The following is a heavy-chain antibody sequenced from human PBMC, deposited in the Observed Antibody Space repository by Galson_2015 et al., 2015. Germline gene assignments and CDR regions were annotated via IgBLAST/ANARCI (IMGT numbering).Heavy chain of an antibody. D-gene: IGHD6-13*01. J-gene: IGHJ5*02. V-gene: IGHV5-10-1*01. CDR1: GYSFTSYW. CDR3: ALTGRTAAANNWFDP. Sequence: QSGAEVKKPGESLRISCKGSGYSFTSYWISWVRQMPGKGLEWMGRVDPSDSYTNYSPSFQGHVTISADKSISTAYLQWSSLKASDTAMYHCALTGRTAAANNWFDPWGQGTLVTVSS. CDR2: VDPSDSYT.